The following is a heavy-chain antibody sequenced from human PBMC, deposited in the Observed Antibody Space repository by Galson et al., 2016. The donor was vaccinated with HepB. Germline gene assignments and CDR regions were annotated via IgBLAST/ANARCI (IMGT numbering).Heavy chain of an antibody. V-gene: IGHV1-18*01. J-gene: IGHJ5*02. CDR3: AREVEWEHISDA. D-gene: IGHD1-26*01. CDR2: ISAYNGNT. Sequence: QSGAEVTQPGASAKVSCKASGSTFTRYGIHWVRQAPGQGLEWMGWISAYNGNTDYAQNLQGRLTMTTDTSTSTAYMELRSLRSDDTAVYYCAREVEWEHISDAWGQGTLVTVSS. CDR1: GSTFTRYG.